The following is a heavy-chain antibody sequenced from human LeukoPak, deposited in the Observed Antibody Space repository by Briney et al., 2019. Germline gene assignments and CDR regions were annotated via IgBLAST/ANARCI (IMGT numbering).Heavy chain of an antibody. V-gene: IGHV7-4-1*02. D-gene: IGHD2-2*01. CDR1: GYTFTDYY. J-gene: IGHJ6*03. Sequence: ASVKVSCKTSGYTFTDYYMHWVRQAPGQGLEWMGWINTNTGNPTYAQGFTGRFVFSLDTSVSTAYLQLSSLKAEDTAVYYCATGVPAAMGYYYFYMDVWGKGTTVTVSS. CDR3: ATGVPAAMGYYYFYMDV. CDR2: INTNTGNP.